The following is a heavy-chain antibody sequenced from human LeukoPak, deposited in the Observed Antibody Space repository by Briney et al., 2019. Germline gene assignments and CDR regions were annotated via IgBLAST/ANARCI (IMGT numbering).Heavy chain of an antibody. Sequence: SVTVSFKASVGTFISYAISWVRQAPGQGLEWMGGIIPIFGTANYAQKFQGRVTITADESTSTAYMELSSLRSEDTAVYYCARDRRRYDYYYYYMDIWGKGTTVTVSS. D-gene: IGHD1-14*01. J-gene: IGHJ6*03. CDR1: VGTFISYA. V-gene: IGHV1-69*13. CDR2: IIPIFGTA. CDR3: ARDRRRYDYYYYYMDI.